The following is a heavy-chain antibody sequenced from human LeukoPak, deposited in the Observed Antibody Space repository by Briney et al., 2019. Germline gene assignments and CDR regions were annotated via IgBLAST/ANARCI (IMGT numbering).Heavy chain of an antibody. CDR1: GFPFSTYA. CDR2: IGTAGDT. CDR3: ARVRNYYGMDV. Sequence: GGSLRLSCAASGFPFSTYAMNWVRQAPGKGLEWVSAIGTAGDTYYPGSVKGRFTISRENAKNSLYLQMNSLRAEDTAVSYCARVRNYYGMDVWGQGTTVTVSS. J-gene: IGHJ6*02. V-gene: IGHV3-13*01.